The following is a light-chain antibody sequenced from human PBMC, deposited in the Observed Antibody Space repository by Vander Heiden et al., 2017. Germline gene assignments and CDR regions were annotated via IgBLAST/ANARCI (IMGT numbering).Light chain of an antibody. Sequence: QAALTQPASVSRSQGQSVTISCTGTSSDVGGYNDVSWYQQQPGKAPKLMIYDISNRPSGVSNRFSGSKSGTTASLTISGLQAEDEADYYCRSYKSSSTLYVFGTGTKVTVL. J-gene: IGLJ1*01. CDR3: RSYKSSSTLYV. CDR2: DIS. V-gene: IGLV2-14*01. CDR1: SSDVGGYND.